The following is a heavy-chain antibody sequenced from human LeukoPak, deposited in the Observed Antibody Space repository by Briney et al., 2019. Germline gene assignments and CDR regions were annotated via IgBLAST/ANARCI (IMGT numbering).Heavy chain of an antibody. D-gene: IGHD1-20*01. CDR1: GFTFTNAW. CDR2: IKSKADGETI. V-gene: IGHV3-15*07. Sequence: GGSLRLSCAASGFTFTNAWMNWVRRAPGKGLEWVGRIKSKADGETIDYAAPVKGRFTFSRDDSKNMLYLQMNSLKSEDTAVYYCSTLTSRGLSDSWGQGTLVTVSS. J-gene: IGHJ4*02. CDR3: STLTSRGLSDS.